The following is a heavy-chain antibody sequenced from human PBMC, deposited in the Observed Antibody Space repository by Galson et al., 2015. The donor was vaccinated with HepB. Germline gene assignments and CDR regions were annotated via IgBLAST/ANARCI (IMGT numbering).Heavy chain of an antibody. CDR1: GFTFSSYW. Sequence: SLRLSCAASGFTFSSYWMSWVRQAPGKGLEWVANIKQDGSEKYYVDSVKGRFTISRDNAKNSLYLQMNSLRAEDTAVYYCARVAGITMVRGYDYWGQGTLVTVSS. CDR3: ARVAGITMVRGYDY. CDR2: IKQDGSEK. D-gene: IGHD3-10*01. J-gene: IGHJ4*02. V-gene: IGHV3-7*03.